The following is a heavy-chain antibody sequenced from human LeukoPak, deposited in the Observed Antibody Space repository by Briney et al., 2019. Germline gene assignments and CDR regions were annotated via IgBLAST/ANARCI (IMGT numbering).Heavy chain of an antibody. CDR2: IKDDGSTT. D-gene: IGHD3-16*01. CDR1: GFTFGGRL. J-gene: IGHJ4*02. CDR3: HPLAFVSN. Sequence: GGSLRLSCAVSGFTFGGRLMHWVRQAPGKGLVWVALIKDDGSTTNYADSVKGRFTASGDDAKNTVYLQMSSLRAEDTAVYYCHPLAFVSNWGQGTLVTVSS. V-gene: IGHV3-74*01.